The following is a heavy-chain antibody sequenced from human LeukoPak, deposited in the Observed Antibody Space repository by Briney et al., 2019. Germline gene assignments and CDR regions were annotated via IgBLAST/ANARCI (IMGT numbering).Heavy chain of an antibody. CDR2: ISSSSSYI. CDR1: GFTFSSYS. J-gene: IGHJ3*02. Sequence: GGSLRLSCAASGFTFSSYSMNWVRQAPGKGLEWVSSISSSSSYIYYADSVKGRFTISRDNAKNSLYLQMNSLRAEDTAVYYCARDNDIVATYDAFDIWGQGTMVTVSS. D-gene: IGHD5-12*01. CDR3: ARDNDIVATYDAFDI. V-gene: IGHV3-21*01.